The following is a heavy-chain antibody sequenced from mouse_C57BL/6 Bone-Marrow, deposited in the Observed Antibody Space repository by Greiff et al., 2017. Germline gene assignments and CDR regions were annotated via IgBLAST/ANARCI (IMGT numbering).Heavy chain of an antibody. CDR2: IYWDDDK. D-gene: IGHD1-1*01. CDR3: ARTDYYGSSYAWFAY. CDR1: GFSLSTSGMG. J-gene: IGHJ3*01. Sequence: QVTLKECGPGILQSSQTLSLTCSFSGFSLSTSGMGVSWIRQPSGKGLEWLAHIYWDDDKRYNPSLKRRLTISKDTSRNQVFLKITSVDTADTATYYCARTDYYGSSYAWFAYWGQGTLVTVSA. V-gene: IGHV8-12*01.